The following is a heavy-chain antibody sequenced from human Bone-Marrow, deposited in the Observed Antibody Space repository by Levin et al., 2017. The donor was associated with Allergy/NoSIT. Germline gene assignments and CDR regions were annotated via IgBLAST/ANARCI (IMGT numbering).Heavy chain of an antibody. Sequence: WGSLRLSCAASGFTFSRFAMHWVRQAPGKGLEWAAVVSDNGIYKFYGDSVKGRFTISRDNSKNMLYLQMNSLTSEDTAVYYCAREIAAESAFDIWGRGTMVTVSS. D-gene: IGHD2-15*01. CDR1: GFTFSRFA. CDR2: VSDNGIYK. V-gene: IGHV3-30-3*01. J-gene: IGHJ3*02. CDR3: AREIAAESAFDI.